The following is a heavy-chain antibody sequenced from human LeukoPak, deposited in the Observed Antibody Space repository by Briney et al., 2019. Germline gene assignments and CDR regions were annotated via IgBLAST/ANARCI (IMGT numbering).Heavy chain of an antibody. CDR2: MNPNSGNT. CDR1: GYTFTSYD. CDR3: ARSASSSGWSNWFDP. J-gene: IGHJ5*02. V-gene: IGHV1-8*03. D-gene: IGHD6-19*01. Sequence: ASVKVSCKASGYTFTSYDINWVRQATGQGLEWMGWMNPNSGNTGYAQKFQGRVTITRNTSISTAYMELSSLRSEDTAVYYCARSASSSGWSNWFDPWGQGTLVTVSS.